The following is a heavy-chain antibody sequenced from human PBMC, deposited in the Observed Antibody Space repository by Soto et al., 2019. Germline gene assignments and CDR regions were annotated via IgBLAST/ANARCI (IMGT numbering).Heavy chain of an antibody. J-gene: IGHJ6*02. V-gene: IGHV5-51*01. Sequence: PWESLKISCKVSGYSFTDYWIGWVRQMPGKGLEWMGIIDPGDSGTRYSPSFQGQVTISADKSISTAYLQWNRLKASDTAMYYCARHLERYGMDVWGQGTTVTVSS. CDR3: ARHLERYGMDV. CDR2: IDPGDSGT. CDR1: GYSFTDYW.